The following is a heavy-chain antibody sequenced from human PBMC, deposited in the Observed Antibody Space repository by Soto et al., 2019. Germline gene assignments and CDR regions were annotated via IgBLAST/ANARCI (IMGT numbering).Heavy chain of an antibody. D-gene: IGHD5-12*01. Sequence: EVQLLGSGGGLVQPGGSLRLSCAASGFTFSSYAMSWVRQGPGKGLEWVSAISGSGGSTYYADSVKGRFTISRDNSKNTLYLQMNSLRAEDTAVYYCAKGGYNYESGDYFDYWGQGTLVTVSS. V-gene: IGHV3-23*01. CDR2: ISGSGGST. CDR3: AKGGYNYESGDYFDY. CDR1: GFTFSSYA. J-gene: IGHJ4*02.